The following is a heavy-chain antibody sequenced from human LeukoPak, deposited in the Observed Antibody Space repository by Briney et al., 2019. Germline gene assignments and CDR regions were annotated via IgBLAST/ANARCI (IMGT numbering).Heavy chain of an antibody. J-gene: IGHJ4*02. V-gene: IGHV3-30*03. CDR1: GFTFSTYG. D-gene: IGHD2-15*01. Sequence: GGSLRLSCAASGFTFSTYGMHWVRQAPGKGLEWVAVISYDGSNKYYADSVKGRFTISRDNPKNTLYLQMNSLRAEDTAVYYCATSTIVVVVAASNGPFDYWGQGTLVTVSS. CDR3: ATSTIVVVVAASNGPFDY. CDR2: ISYDGSNK.